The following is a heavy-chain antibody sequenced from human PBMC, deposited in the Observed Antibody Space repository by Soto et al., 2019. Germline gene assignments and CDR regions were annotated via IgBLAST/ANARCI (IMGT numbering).Heavy chain of an antibody. CDR3: AGGYSYPYYYYYGMDV. V-gene: IGHV4-34*01. D-gene: IGHD5-18*01. CDR1: GGSFSGYY. Sequence: EPLSLTCAVYGGSFSGYYWSWIRQPPGKGLEWIGEINHSGSTNYNPSLKSRVTISVDTSKNQFSLKLSSVTAADTAVYYCAGGYSYPYYYYYGMDVWGQGTTVTVSS. CDR2: INHSGST. J-gene: IGHJ6*02.